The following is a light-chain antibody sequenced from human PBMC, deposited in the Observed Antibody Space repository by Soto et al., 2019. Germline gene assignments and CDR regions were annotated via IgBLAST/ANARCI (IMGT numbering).Light chain of an antibody. V-gene: IGLV2-14*01. CDR2: EVT. J-gene: IGLJ1*01. Sequence: QSVLTQPASVSGSPGQSITISCTGTRNDIGSYNYVSWYQQHPGKAPKLMIFEVTNRPSGVSNRFSGSKSGNTASLTISGLQAEDEATYHCSSYSRSINYVFGNGTKVTVL. CDR1: RNDIGSYNY. CDR3: SSYSRSINYV.